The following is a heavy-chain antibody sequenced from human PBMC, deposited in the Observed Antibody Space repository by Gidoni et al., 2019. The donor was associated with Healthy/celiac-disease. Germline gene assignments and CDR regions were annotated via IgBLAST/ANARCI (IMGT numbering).Heavy chain of an antibody. CDR3: ASEWELRV. CDR1: GFTFDDYA. CDR2: ISWNSGSI. J-gene: IGHJ4*02. V-gene: IGHV3-9*01. D-gene: IGHD1-26*01. Sequence: EVQLVESGGGLVQPGRSLRLSCAPSGFTFDDYAMHWVRQAPGKGLEWVSGISWNSGSIGYADSVKGRFTISRDNAKNSLYLQMNSLRAEDTALYYCASEWELRVWGQGTLVTVSS.